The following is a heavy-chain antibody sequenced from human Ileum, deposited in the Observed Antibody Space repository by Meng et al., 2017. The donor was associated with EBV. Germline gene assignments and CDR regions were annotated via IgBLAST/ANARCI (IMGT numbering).Heavy chain of an antibody. CDR1: GGSISSGGHS. Sequence: QLRRQDAGSGLLKPSQTLSPACAVSGGSISSGGHSCGWIRQPPGKGLEWIGDIQHSGSTYYNPSLKSRVTISVGRSRNQFSLKLSSVTAADTAVYYCARAHPVVYFFDYWGQGTLVTVSS. D-gene: IGHD4-23*01. V-gene: IGHV4-30-2*01. CDR3: ARAHPVVYFFDY. CDR2: IQHSGST. J-gene: IGHJ4*02.